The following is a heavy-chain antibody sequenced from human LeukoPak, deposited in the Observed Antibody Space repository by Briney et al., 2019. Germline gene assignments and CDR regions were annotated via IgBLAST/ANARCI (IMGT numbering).Heavy chain of an antibody. CDR2: IYTSGST. J-gene: IGHJ5*02. Sequence: SETLSLTCTVSGGSISSGSYYWSWIRQPAGKGLEWIGRIYTSGSTNYNPSLKSRVTISVDTSKNQFSLKLSSVTAADTAVYYCARDYSGDYGSGSYHWFDPWGQGTLVTVSS. CDR1: GGSISSGSYY. CDR3: ARDYSGDYGSGSYHWFDP. V-gene: IGHV4-61*02. D-gene: IGHD3-10*01.